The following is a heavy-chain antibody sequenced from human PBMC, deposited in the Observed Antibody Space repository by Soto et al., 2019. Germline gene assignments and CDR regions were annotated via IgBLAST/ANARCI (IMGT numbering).Heavy chain of an antibody. CDR1: GGSISSSSYY. V-gene: IGHV4-39*01. J-gene: IGHJ4*02. D-gene: IGHD2-2*01. Sequence: SETLSLTCTVSGGSISSSSYYWGWIRQPPGKGLEWIGSIYYSGSTYYNPSLKSRVTISVDTSKNQFSLKLISVTAADTAVYYCARKDIVVVPAANYFDYWGQGTLVTVSS. CDR2: IYYSGST. CDR3: ARKDIVVVPAANYFDY.